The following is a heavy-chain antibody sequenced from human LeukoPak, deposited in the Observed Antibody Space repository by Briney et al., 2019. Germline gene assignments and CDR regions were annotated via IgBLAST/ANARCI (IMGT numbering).Heavy chain of an antibody. D-gene: IGHD6-13*01. Sequence: PSETLSLTCTVSGGSISSSSYYWGWTRQPSGKGLEWIGSIYYSGSTYYNPSLKSRVTISVDTSKNQFSLKLSSVTAADTAVYYCASLAAADAGGYLSWGQGTLVTVSS. J-gene: IGHJ5*02. CDR3: ASLAAADAGGYLS. CDR1: GGSISSSSYY. CDR2: IYYSGST. V-gene: IGHV4-39*01.